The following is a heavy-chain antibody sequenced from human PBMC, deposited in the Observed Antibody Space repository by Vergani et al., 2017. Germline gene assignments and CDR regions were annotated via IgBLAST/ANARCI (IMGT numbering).Heavy chain of an antibody. J-gene: IGHJ6*03. V-gene: IGHV3-30*04. Sequence: VQLVESGGGLVQPGRSLRLSCAASGFTFSSYAMHWVRQAPGKGLEWVAVISYDGSNKYYADSVKGRFTISRDNSKNTLYLQMNSLRAEDTAVYYCARSQYSSGWYGYYYYYMDVWGKGP. CDR1: GFTFSSYA. D-gene: IGHD6-19*01. CDR3: ARSQYSSGWYGYYYYYMDV. CDR2: ISYDGSNK.